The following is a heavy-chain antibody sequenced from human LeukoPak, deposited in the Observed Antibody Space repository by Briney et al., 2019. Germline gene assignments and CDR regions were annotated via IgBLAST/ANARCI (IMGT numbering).Heavy chain of an antibody. CDR1: GYTFTTYA. D-gene: IGHD2-15*01. Sequence: ASVKVSCKASGYTFTTYAIHWVRQAPGQRLEWMGWISTYNDDRKYSPKFRGTVTITTDTSASTAYLELSSLRSEDTAVYYCAREGQDLDHWGQGTLVSVST. CDR3: AREGQDLDH. CDR2: ISTYNDDR. J-gene: IGHJ4*02. V-gene: IGHV1-3*04.